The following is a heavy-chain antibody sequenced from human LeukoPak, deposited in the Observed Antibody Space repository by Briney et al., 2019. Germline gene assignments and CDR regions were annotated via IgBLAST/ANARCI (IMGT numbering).Heavy chain of an antibody. J-gene: IGHJ6*03. V-gene: IGHV1-46*01. Sequence: ASVKVSCKASGDTFINDYIHWVRQAPGQGLEWMGVSNPGGGATTHAQKFQGRVTMTRDMSTSTVYMELRSLRSADTAVYYCARGNDGWPHYYYYFMDVWGKGTTVTVSS. CDR3: ARGNDGWPHYYYYFMDV. CDR1: GDTFINDY. D-gene: IGHD1-1*01. CDR2: SNPGGGAT.